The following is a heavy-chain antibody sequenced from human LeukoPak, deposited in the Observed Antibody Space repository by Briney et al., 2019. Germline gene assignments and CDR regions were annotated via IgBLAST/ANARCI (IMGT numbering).Heavy chain of an antibody. D-gene: IGHD3-10*01. J-gene: IGHJ4*02. CDR2: ISGSGGST. Sequence: GGSLRLSCAASGFTFNSYAMSWVRQAPGKGLEWVSAISGSGGSTYYADSVKGRFTISRDNSKNTLYLQMNSLRAEDTAVYYCAKVGSYGSGSYSFFDYWGQGTLVTVSS. V-gene: IGHV3-23*01. CDR3: AKVGSYGSGSYSFFDY. CDR1: GFTFNSYA.